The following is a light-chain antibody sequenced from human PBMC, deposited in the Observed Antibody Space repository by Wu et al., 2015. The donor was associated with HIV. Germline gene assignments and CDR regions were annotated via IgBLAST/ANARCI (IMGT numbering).Light chain of an antibody. V-gene: IGKV1-39*01. Sequence: IQMTQSPSSLSASVGDRVTITCRASQSIGNYLNWYQQKPGTAPKLLIFAASSLQSGVPSRFSGSGSGTDFTLTISSLQPEDFATYYCQQSYGTPWTFGQGTKVEIK. J-gene: IGKJ1*01. CDR1: QSIGNY. CDR2: AAS. CDR3: QQSYGTPWT.